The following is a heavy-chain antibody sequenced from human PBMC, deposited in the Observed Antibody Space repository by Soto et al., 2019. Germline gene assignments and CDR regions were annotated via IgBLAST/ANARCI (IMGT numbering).Heavy chain of an antibody. Sequence: SETLSLTCTVSGGSISSGGYYWSWIRQHPGKGLEWIGYIYYSGSTYYNPSLKSRVTISVDTSKNQFSLKLSSVTAADTAVYYCARQVVPAADFDYWGQGTLVTVSS. CDR3: ARQVVPAADFDY. CDR1: GGSISSGGYY. J-gene: IGHJ4*02. CDR2: IYYSGST. V-gene: IGHV4-31*03. D-gene: IGHD2-2*01.